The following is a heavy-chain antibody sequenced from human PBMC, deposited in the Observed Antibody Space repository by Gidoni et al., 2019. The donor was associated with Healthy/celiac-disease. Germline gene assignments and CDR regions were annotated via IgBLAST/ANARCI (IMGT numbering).Heavy chain of an antibody. V-gene: IGHV4-4*02. D-gene: IGHD4-17*01. CDR1: GGSISRSHW. Sequence: QLQLPDSGPGLVKPSGTLSPTCPVSGGSISRSHWWSWVRQPPGKGLEWLGEIYHSGSTNYNPSLKSRVTISVDKSKNQFSLKLSSVTAADTAVYYCARHPHHYGDYVLSHFDYWGQGTLVTVSS. CDR2: IYHSGST. CDR3: ARHPHHYGDYVLSHFDY. J-gene: IGHJ4*02.